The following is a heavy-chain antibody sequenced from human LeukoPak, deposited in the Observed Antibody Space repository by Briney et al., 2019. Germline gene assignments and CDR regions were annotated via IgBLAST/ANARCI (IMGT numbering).Heavy chain of an antibody. CDR3: ARGPLPYSGSYYFDY. J-gene: IGHJ4*02. D-gene: IGHD1-26*01. CDR1: GGSISSSSYY. CDR2: IYYTGST. V-gene: IGHV4-39*01. Sequence: SETLSLTCTVSGGSISSSSYYWGWIRQPPGKGLEWIGSIYYTGSTYYNPSLKSRVTVSVDTSKNQFSLNLRSVTAADTAVYYCARGPLPYSGSYYFDYWGQGTLVTVSS.